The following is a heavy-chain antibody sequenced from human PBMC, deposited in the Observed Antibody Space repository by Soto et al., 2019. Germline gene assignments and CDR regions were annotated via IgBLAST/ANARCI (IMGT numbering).Heavy chain of an antibody. V-gene: IGHV4-30-4*01. D-gene: IGHD3-9*01. CDR2: IYYSGST. CDR1: GGSISSGDYY. J-gene: IGHJ5*02. CDR3: AREFTYYDILTGPNWFDP. Sequence: SETLSLTCTVSGGSISSGDYYWSWIRQPPGKGLEWIGYIYYSGSTYYNPSLKSRVTISVDTSKNQFSLKLSSVTAADTAVYYCAREFTYYDILTGPNWFDPWGQGTLVTVS.